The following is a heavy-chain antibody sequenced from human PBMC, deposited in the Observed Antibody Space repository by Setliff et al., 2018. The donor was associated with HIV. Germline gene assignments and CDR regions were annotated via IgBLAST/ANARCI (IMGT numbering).Heavy chain of an antibody. V-gene: IGHV4-59*01. CDR2: IYESAYS. CDR3: ARAQMHRGVVAWSLYYFDY. D-gene: IGHD3-10*01. Sequence: SEILSLTCIVSGGSMDNYYWNWVRQTPGKGLEWIGYIYESAYSHYTVSLRSRVTISIDTSKNQFSLTLRSVTAADRAVYYCARAQMHRGVVAWSLYYFDYWGQGALVTVSS. CDR1: GGSMDNYY. J-gene: IGHJ4*02.